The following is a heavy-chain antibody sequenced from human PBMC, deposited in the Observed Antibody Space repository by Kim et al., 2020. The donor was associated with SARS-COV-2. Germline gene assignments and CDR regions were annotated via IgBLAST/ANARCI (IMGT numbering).Heavy chain of an antibody. CDR1: GFTFGDYA. D-gene: IGHD6-13*01. J-gene: IGHJ4*02. V-gene: IGHV3-49*04. CDR3: TRVYSSSWYGVWFDY. Sequence: GGSLRLSCTASGFTFGDYAMSWVRQAPGKGLEWVGFIRSKAYGGTTEYAASVKGRFTISRDDSKSIAYLQMNSLKTEDTAVYYCTRVYSSSWYGVWFDYWGQGTLVTVSS. CDR2: IRSKAYGGTT.